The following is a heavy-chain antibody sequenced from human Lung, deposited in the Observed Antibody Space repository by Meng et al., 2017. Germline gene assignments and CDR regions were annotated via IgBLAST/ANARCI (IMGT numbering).Heavy chain of an antibody. CDR1: VGSISSISYY. D-gene: IGHD1-26*01. CDR2: IDNTGST. V-gene: IGHV4-39*01. CDR3: VRLDWELLNWFDP. J-gene: IGHJ5*02. Sequence: QLQLQESGPGLVKPSETLSLSCTVSVGSISSISYYWGWTRQPPGKGLEWIGSIDNTGSTHYNPSLKSRVSMSVDTSKNQFSLRLNSVTAADTAVYYCVRLDWELLNWFDPWGQGTLVTVSS.